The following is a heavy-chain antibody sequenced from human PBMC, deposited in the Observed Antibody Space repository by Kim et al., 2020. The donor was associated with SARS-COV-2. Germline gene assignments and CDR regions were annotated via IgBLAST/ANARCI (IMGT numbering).Heavy chain of an antibody. J-gene: IGHJ3*02. V-gene: IGHV3-48*03. CDR3: ASALTYYDFWSGLDAFDI. Sequence: GGSLRLSCAASGFTFSSYEMNWVRQAPGKGLEWVSYISSSGSTIYYADSVKGRFTISRDNAKNSLYLQMNSLRAEDTAVYYCASALTYYDFWSGLDAFDIWGQGTMVTVSS. CDR2: ISSSGSTI. CDR1: GFTFSSYE. D-gene: IGHD3-3*01.